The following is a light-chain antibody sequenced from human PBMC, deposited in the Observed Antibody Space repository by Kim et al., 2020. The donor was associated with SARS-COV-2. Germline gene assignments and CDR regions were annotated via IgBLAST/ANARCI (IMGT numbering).Light chain of an antibody. CDR3: NSRESGVNHVV. Sequence: LVKTGRLTCQGASLRGYYAIWYQQRPGRAPVLLIYDKTNRPSGIPDRFSGSSSGNTASLPITGAQAEDEADFYCNSRESGVNHVVFGGGTQLTVL. V-gene: IGLV3-19*01. CDR1: SLRGYY. J-gene: IGLJ3*02. CDR2: DKT.